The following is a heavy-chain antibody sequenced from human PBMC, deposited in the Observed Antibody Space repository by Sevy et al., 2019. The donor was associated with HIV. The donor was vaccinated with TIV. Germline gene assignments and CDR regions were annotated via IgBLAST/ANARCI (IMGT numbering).Heavy chain of an antibody. CDR3: AGENAWGRDYS. CDR2: IYYNGHI. Sequence: SETLSLTCTVSGGSITSLYWNWIRQPPGKGLEWIANIYYNGHINYNPSLKSRVTLSLDTSKNQFCLRLSSVTAADTAMYYCAGENAWGRDYSWGQGTLVTVSS. CDR1: GGSITSLY. D-gene: IGHD1-26*01. J-gene: IGHJ4*02. V-gene: IGHV4-59*08.